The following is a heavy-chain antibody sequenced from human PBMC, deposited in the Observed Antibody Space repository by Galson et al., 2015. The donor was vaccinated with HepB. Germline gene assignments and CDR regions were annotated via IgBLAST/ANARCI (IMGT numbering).Heavy chain of an antibody. J-gene: IGHJ6*02. CDR3: AKDHVVVTAKDYYYGMDV. Sequence: SLRLSCAASGFTFSNYGMHWVRQAPGKGLEWVAVISNDGSKKYYADSVKGRFTISRDNSENTLYLQMNSLRGEDTAVYYCAKDHVVVTAKDYYYGMDVWGQGTTVSVSS. CDR2: ISNDGSKK. D-gene: IGHD2-21*02. CDR1: GFTFSNYG. V-gene: IGHV3-30*18.